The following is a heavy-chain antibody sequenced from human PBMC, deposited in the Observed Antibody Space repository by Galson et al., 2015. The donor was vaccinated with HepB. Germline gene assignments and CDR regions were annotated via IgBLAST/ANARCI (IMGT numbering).Heavy chain of an antibody. CDR1: GFTFSSSG. CDR2: ISYDGSNK. Sequence: SLRLSCAASGFTFSSSGMHWVRQAPGKGLEWVAVISYDGSNKYYADSVKGRFTISRDNSKNTLYLQMNSLRAEDTAVYYCAKDRIQLWFRHYGMDVWGQGTTVTVSS. V-gene: IGHV3-30*18. J-gene: IGHJ6*02. CDR3: AKDRIQLWFRHYGMDV. D-gene: IGHD5-18*01.